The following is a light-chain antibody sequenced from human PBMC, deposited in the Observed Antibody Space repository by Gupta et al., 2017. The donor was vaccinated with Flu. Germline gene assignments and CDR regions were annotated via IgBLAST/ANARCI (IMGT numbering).Light chain of an antibody. CDR3: QQAYTFPYV. Sequence: DIQMTQAPSSLSASVGDRVTITCRASQNIDTDLSWFQQKPGGAPRLLISAASTLRSRVPSRFSGSGSGTTFTLTITSLQPEDIGPYFCQQAYTFPYVFGQGTKLEIK. V-gene: IGKV1-39*01. CDR1: QNIDTD. CDR2: AAS. J-gene: IGKJ2*01.